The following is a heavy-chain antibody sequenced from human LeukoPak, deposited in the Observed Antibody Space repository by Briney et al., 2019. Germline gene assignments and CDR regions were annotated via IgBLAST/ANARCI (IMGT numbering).Heavy chain of an antibody. Sequence: PGRSLRLSCAASGFTFRSYGMHWVRQAPGKGLVWVSRISSDGTSTTYADSVKGRFTISRDNAKNTLYLQLDSLRAEDTAIYYCASPGWSDALDMWGQGTRVTVSS. CDR1: GFTFRSYG. CDR2: ISSDGTST. CDR3: ASPGWSDALDM. J-gene: IGHJ3*02. V-gene: IGHV3-74*01. D-gene: IGHD2-15*01.